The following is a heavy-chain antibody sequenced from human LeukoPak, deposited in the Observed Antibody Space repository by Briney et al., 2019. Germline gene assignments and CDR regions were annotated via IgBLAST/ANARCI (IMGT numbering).Heavy chain of an antibody. CDR3: ARAGQQLVQRDAFDI. V-gene: IGHV3-30*04. Sequence: SGGSLRLSCAASGFTFSSYAMHWVRQAPGKGLEWVAVISYDGSNEYYADSVKGRFTISRDNSKNTLYLQMNSLRAEDTAVYYCARAGQQLVQRDAFDIWGQGTMVTVSS. J-gene: IGHJ3*02. CDR1: GFTFSSYA. CDR2: ISYDGSNE. D-gene: IGHD6-13*01.